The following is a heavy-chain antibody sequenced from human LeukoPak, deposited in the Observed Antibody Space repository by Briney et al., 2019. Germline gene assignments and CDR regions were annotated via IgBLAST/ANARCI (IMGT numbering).Heavy chain of an antibody. CDR1: GYTFTSYG. V-gene: IGHV1-18*01. Sequence: GASVKVSCKASGYTFTSYGISWVRQAPGQGLEWMGWISAYNGNTNYAQKLQGRVTMTTDTSTSTAYMELRSLRSDDTAVYYCARDSSEYYYDSSGYYRHFDYWGQGTLVTVSS. D-gene: IGHD3-22*01. CDR2: ISAYNGNT. J-gene: IGHJ4*02. CDR3: ARDSSEYYYDSSGYYRHFDY.